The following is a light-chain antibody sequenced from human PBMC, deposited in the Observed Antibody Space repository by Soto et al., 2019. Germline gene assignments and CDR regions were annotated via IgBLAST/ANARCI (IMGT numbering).Light chain of an antibody. CDR3: QQSFNTPRT. J-gene: IGKJ1*01. Sequence: DIQMTQSPSSLSASVGDRVTITCRASQSIRTYVNWYQQKPGKAPNLLIYGASSLQSGVPSRFSGSGSGTDFSLTISSLQTDEFATYYCQQSFNTPRTFGQGTKVEIK. CDR1: QSIRTY. CDR2: GAS. V-gene: IGKV1-39*01.